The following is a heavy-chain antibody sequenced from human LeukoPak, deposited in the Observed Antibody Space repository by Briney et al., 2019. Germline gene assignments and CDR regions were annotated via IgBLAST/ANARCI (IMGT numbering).Heavy chain of an antibody. CDR2: ISSSSSYI. V-gene: IGHV3-21*01. CDR1: GFTFSSYS. CDR3: ARDLCSSTSCYAEPPFYHYGMDV. Sequence: PGGSLRLSCAASGFTFSSYSMNWVRQAPGKGLEWVSSISSSSSYIYYADSVKGRFTISRDNAKNSLYLQMNSLRAEDTAVYYCARDLCSSTSCYAEPPFYHYGMDVWGKGTTVTVSS. J-gene: IGHJ6*04. D-gene: IGHD2-2*01.